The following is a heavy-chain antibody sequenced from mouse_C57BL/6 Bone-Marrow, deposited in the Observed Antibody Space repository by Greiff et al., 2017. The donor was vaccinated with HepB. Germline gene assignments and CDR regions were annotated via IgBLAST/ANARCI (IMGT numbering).Heavy chain of an antibody. V-gene: IGHV5-6*01. Sequence: EVKLVESGGDLVKPGGSLKLSCAASGFTFSSYGMSWVRQTPDKRLEWVATISSGGSYTYYPDSVNGRFTISRDNAKNTLYLQMSSLKSEDTAMYYCARHGGLRRPFAYWGQGTLVTVSA. J-gene: IGHJ3*01. CDR2: ISSGGSYT. CDR1: GFTFSSYG. CDR3: ARHGGLRRPFAY. D-gene: IGHD2-4*01.